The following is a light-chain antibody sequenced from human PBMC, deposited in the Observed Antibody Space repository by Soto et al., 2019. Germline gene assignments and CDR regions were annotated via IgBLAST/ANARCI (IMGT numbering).Light chain of an antibody. CDR1: QSVLYSSNNKNY. J-gene: IGKJ1*01. Sequence: DIVMTQSPDSLAVSLGERATINCKSSQSVLYSSNNKNYLAWYQQKPGQPPKLLIYWASTRESGVPDRFSGSGSGTDFTLTIRSLQAEDVAVYYFQQYYDAPQNFGQGTKVEIK. V-gene: IGKV4-1*01. CDR2: WAS. CDR3: QQYYDAPQN.